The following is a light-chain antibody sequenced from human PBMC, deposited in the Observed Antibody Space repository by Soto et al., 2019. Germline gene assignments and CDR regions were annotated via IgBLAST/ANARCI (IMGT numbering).Light chain of an antibody. Sequence: QSALTQPASVSGSPGQSITISCTGTSSDVGPFNYVSWYLQYPGKAPKLMIYEVGNRPSGVSNRFSGSKSGNTASLTISGLQAEDEADYYCCSYASGSIYVFGTGTKVTVL. V-gene: IGLV2-14*01. CDR1: SSDVGPFNY. J-gene: IGLJ1*01. CDR2: EVG. CDR3: CSYASGSIYV.